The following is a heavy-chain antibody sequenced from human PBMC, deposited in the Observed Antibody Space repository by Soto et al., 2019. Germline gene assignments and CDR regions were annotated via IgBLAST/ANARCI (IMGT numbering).Heavy chain of an antibody. D-gene: IGHD2-15*01. CDR3: ARVRKSRNCSGGSCYSTYFDY. J-gene: IGHJ4*02. Sequence: QVQLVQSGAEVKKPGASVKVSCKASGYTFTSYGISWVRQAPGQGLEWMGWISAYNGNTNYAQKLQGRVTMTTDTSTSTAYMELRSLRSDDTAVDYCARVRKSRNCSGGSCYSTYFDYWGQGTLVTVSS. CDR2: ISAYNGNT. CDR1: GYTFTSYG. V-gene: IGHV1-18*01.